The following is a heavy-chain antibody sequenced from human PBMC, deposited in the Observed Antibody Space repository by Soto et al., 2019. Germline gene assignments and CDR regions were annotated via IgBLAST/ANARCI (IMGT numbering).Heavy chain of an antibody. J-gene: IGHJ5*02. Sequence: ASETLSLTCTVSGGSISSYYWSWIRQPPGKGLEWIGYIYYSGSTNYNPSLKSRVTISVDRSKNQFSLNLSSVTAADTAVYDCARGGPLNCFDPWGQGTLVTVSS. CDR1: GGSISSYY. D-gene: IGHD3-10*01. CDR3: ARGGPLNCFDP. CDR2: IYYSGST. V-gene: IGHV4-59*12.